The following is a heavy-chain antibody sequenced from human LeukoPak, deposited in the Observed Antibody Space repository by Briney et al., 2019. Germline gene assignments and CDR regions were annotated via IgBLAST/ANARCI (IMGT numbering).Heavy chain of an antibody. J-gene: IGHJ4*02. D-gene: IGHD1-26*01. CDR1: GFTFSRYW. Sequence: PGGSLRLSCAASGFTFSRYWMHWVRQAPGKGLEWVSVISGSGGSTYYADSVKGRFTISRDNSKNTLYLQMNSLRAEDTAVYYCAKGIAVGALVQFDYWGQGTLVTVSS. CDR2: ISGSGGST. V-gene: IGHV3-23*01. CDR3: AKGIAVGALVQFDY.